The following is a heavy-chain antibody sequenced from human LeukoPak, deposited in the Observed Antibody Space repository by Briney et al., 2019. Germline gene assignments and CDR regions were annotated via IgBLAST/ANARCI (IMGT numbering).Heavy chain of an antibody. D-gene: IGHD3-9*01. CDR3: AKSEGNFDWLLRHPDY. V-gene: IGHV3-30*18. CDR2: ISYDGSNK. CDR1: GFTFSSYG. Sequence: GGSLRLSCAASGFTFSSYGMHWVRQAPGRGLEWVAVISYDGSNKYYADSVKGRFTISRDNSKNTLYLQMNSLRAEDTAVYYCAKSEGNFDWLLRHPDYWGQGTLVTVSS. J-gene: IGHJ4*02.